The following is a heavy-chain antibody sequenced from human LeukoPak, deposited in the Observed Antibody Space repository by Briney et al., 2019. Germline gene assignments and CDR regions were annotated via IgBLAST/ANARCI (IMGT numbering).Heavy chain of an antibody. Sequence: GGSLRLSCAASGFTFSSYGMHWVRQAPGKGLEWVAVISYDGSNKYYADSVKGRFTISRDNSKNTLYLQMNSLRAEDTAVYYCARGHGAYGDKHRGAFDIWGQGTMVTVSS. CDR1: GFTFSSYG. J-gene: IGHJ3*02. D-gene: IGHD4-17*01. V-gene: IGHV3-30*03. CDR2: ISYDGSNK. CDR3: ARGHGAYGDKHRGAFDI.